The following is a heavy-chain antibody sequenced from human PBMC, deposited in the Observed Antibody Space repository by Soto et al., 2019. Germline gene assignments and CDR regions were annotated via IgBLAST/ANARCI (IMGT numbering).Heavy chain of an antibody. CDR3: ATDRIYCSSTSCSALAL. V-gene: IGHV1-18*01. CDR1: GYNFTAHG. Sequence: QGHLVQSGPELKKPGASVKVSCKASGYNFTAHGINWVRQAPGQGLEWMGWISTDSGNISSTQKAHSRKFQGRLMMTADTSTDTAYMELTSLQSDDTAIYYCATDRIYCSSTSCSALALWGPGTLVTVSS. J-gene: IGHJ4*02. D-gene: IGHD2-2*01. CDR2: ISTDSGNI.